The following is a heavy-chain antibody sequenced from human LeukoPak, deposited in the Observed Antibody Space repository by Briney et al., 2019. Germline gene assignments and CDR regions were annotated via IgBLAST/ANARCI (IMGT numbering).Heavy chain of an antibody. V-gene: IGHV3-21*01. J-gene: IGHJ6*03. CDR3: ARLSSDYYYMDV. D-gene: IGHD6-6*01. CDR1: GCTFSSYS. CDR2: ISSSSSYI. Sequence: PGGSLRLSCAASGCTFSSYSMNWVREAPGKGLGWVSSISSSSSYIYYADSVKGRFTISRDNAKNSLYLQMNSLRAEDTAVYYCARLSSDYYYMDVWGKGTTVTVSS.